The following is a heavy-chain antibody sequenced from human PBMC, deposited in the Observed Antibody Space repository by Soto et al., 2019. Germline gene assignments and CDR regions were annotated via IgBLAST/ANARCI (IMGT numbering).Heavy chain of an antibody. Sequence: QSPSRGLEWLGTTYYRSKWFYDYAVSVKSRITINPDTPKNQFSLQLNSVTPEDTAVYYCARARLRYSPYDFYGMDVWGHGTTVTVSS. J-gene: IGHJ6*02. V-gene: IGHV6-1*01. CDR2: TYYRSKWFY. CDR3: ARARLRYSPYDFYGMDV. D-gene: IGHD1-1*01.